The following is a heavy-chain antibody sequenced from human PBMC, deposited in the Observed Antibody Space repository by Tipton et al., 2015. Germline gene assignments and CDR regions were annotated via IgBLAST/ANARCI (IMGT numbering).Heavy chain of an antibody. CDR1: GGSISNYY. D-gene: IGHD6-19*01. Sequence: TLSLTCTVSGGSISNYYWNWIRQPPGKGLEWIGYISYSGGPNYNPSLRSRVTISVDASKNQFSLQLSSITAADTAVYYCARGHYVSGWYSHYFDLWGRGSLVTVSS. J-gene: IGHJ2*01. CDR2: ISYSGGP. V-gene: IGHV4-59*12. CDR3: ARGHYVSGWYSHYFDL.